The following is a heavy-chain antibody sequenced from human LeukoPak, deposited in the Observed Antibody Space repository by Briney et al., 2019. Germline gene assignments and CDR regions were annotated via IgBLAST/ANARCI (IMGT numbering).Heavy chain of an antibody. J-gene: IGHJ4*02. CDR1: GFTFSSYG. CDR2: IRYDGSNK. CDR3: AKEDSGYSYGLGEPFDY. D-gene: IGHD5-18*01. Sequence: GGSLRLSCAASGFTFSSYGMHWVRQAPGKGLEWVAFIRYDGSNKYYADSVKGRFTISRDNSKNTLYLQVNSLRAEDTAVYYCAKEDSGYSYGLGEPFDYWGQGTLVTVSS. V-gene: IGHV3-30*02.